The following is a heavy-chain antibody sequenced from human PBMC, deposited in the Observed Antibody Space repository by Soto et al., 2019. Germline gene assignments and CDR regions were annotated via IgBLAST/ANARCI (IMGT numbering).Heavy chain of an antibody. CDR3: ARSRYSGYDSVDY. CDR2: IYYSGST. CDR1: GGSISSYY. J-gene: IGHJ4*02. Sequence: QVQLQESGPGLVKPSETLSLTCTVSGGSISSYYWSWIRQPPGKGLEWIGFIYYSGSTNYNPSLKSRVTISVDTYKNQFSLKLSSVTAADTAVYYCARSRYSGYDSVDYWGQGTLVTVSS. V-gene: IGHV4-59*01. D-gene: IGHD5-12*01.